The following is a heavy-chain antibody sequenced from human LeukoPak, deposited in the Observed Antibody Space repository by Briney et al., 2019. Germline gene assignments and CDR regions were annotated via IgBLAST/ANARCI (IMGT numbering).Heavy chain of an antibody. D-gene: IGHD5-18*01. CDR2: ISGSGGST. J-gene: IGHJ6*02. CDR3: AKKDTAMYYYYYGMDV. Sequence: GGSLRLSCAASGFTFSSYAMSWVRQAPGKGLEWVSAISGSGGSTYYADSVKGRFTISRDNSKNTLYLQMNSLRAEDTAVYYCAKKDTAMYYYYYGMDVWGQGTTVIVSS. CDR1: GFTFSSYA. V-gene: IGHV3-23*01.